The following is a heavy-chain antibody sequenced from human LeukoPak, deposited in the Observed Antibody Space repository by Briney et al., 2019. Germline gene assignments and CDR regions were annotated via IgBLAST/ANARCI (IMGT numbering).Heavy chain of an antibody. CDR2: IYTSGST. CDR3: AKHMGSGFDY. CDR1: GGSISSGSYY. J-gene: IGHJ4*02. D-gene: IGHD1-26*01. Sequence: PSQTLSLTCTVSGGSISSGSYYWSWIRQPAGKGLEWIGRIYTSGSTNYNPSLKSRVTISVDTSKNQFSLKLTSVTAADTAMYYCAKHMGSGFDYWGQGTLVTVSS. V-gene: IGHV4-61*02.